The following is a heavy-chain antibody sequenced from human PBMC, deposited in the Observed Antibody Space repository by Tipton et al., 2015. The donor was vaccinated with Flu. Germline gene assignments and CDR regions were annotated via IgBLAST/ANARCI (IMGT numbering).Heavy chain of an antibody. CDR2: ISSSGSTL. CDR1: GFTFRDYY. V-gene: IGHV3-11*01. Sequence: SLRLSCAASGFTFRDYYMSWIRQAPGKGLEWISYISSSGSTLYYADSVKGRFTISRDNAQNSLYLQMNSLRAEDTAVYYCVRAVGSSGSYWGQGTLVTVSS. CDR3: VRAVGSSGSY. D-gene: IGHD3-10*01. J-gene: IGHJ4*02.